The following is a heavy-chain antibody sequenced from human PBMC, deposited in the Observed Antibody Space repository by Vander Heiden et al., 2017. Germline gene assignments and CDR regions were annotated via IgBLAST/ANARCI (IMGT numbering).Heavy chain of an antibody. J-gene: IGHJ5*02. Sequence: QVQLVEAGGGAVQPGRSLRLSCAAFGLTFCSYGLHLRRQAPGKGLEWVAVIWYDGSNKYYADSVKGRFTISRDNSKNTLYLQMNSLRAEDTAVYYCAREIVDIVATIGNWFDPWGQGTLVTVSS. CDR1: GLTFCSYG. D-gene: IGHD5-12*01. CDR3: AREIVDIVATIGNWFDP. CDR2: IWYDGSNK. V-gene: IGHV3-33*01.